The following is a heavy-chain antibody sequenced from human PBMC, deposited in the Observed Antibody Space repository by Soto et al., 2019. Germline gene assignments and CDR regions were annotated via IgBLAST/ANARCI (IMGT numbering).Heavy chain of an antibody. D-gene: IGHD6-13*01. CDR3: ASPGYSSSWYPTRNYYGMDV. CDR1: GYSFTSYW. J-gene: IGHJ6*02. Sequence: RGESLKISCKGSGYSFTSYWISWVRQMPGKGLEWMGRIDPSDSYTNYSPSFQGHVTISADKSISTAYLQWSSLKASDTAMYYCASPGYSSSWYPTRNYYGMDVWGQGTTVTVSS. V-gene: IGHV5-10-1*01. CDR2: IDPSDSYT.